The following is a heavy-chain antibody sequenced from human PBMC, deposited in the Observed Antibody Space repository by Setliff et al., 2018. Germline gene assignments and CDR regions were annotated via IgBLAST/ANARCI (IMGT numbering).Heavy chain of an antibody. V-gene: IGHV4-39*07. D-gene: IGHD3-22*01. J-gene: IGHJ4*02. Sequence: SETLSLTCTVSGDSISSSRYYWAWIRQPPGKGLEWIGNIYYSGTTYSNPSLKVRVTMSVDTSKNQFSLRLNSVTAADTAVYYCARGTFDTSGYFPYPIGYWGQGTLVTVSS. CDR1: GDSISSSRYY. CDR3: ARGTFDTSGYFPYPIGY. CDR2: IYYSGTT.